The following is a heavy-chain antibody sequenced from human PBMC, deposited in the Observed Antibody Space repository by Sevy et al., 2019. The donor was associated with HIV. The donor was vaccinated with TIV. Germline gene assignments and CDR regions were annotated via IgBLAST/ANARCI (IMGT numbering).Heavy chain of an antibody. CDR1: GKTLSDLS. CDR2: FDPEDGET. J-gene: IGHJ4*02. Sequence: ASVKVSCKVSGKTLSDLSMHWVRQAPGKGLGWMGSFDPEDGETLYAQNFRARVTMTEDTSTDTAYMELSSLRSEDTAVYYCATTKDYYDSSGDPFDYWGQGSLVTVSS. CDR3: ATTKDYYDSSGDPFDY. V-gene: IGHV1-24*01. D-gene: IGHD3-22*01.